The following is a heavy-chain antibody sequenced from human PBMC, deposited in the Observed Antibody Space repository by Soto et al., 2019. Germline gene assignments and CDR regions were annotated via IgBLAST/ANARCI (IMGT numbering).Heavy chain of an antibody. CDR2: IYYSGST. V-gene: IGHV4-59*01. D-gene: IGHD5-12*01. CDR1: GGSISSYY. CDR3: ARVRSGYDHDAFDI. Sequence: SETLSLTCTASGGSISSYYWSWIRQPPGKGLEWIGYIYYSGSTNYNPSLKSRVTISVDTSKNQFSLKLSSVTAADTAVYYCARVRSGYDHDAFDIWGQGTMVTVSS. J-gene: IGHJ3*02.